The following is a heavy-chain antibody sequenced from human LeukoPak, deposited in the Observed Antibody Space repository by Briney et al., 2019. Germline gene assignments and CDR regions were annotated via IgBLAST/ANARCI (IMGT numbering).Heavy chain of an antibody. CDR1: GYSFTNYW. Sequence: GESLKISCKASGYSFTNYWISWVRQMPGKGLEWMGIIYPGDSDTRYSPSFQGQVTISADKSISTAYLQWSSLKASDTAMYYCARFLGWLQLGYYYYYMDVWGKGTTVAVSS. CDR2: IYPGDSDT. D-gene: IGHD5-24*01. J-gene: IGHJ6*03. CDR3: ARFLGWLQLGYYYYYMDV. V-gene: IGHV5-51*01.